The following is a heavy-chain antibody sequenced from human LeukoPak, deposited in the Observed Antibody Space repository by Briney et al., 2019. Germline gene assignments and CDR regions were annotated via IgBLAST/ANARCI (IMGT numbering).Heavy chain of an antibody. D-gene: IGHD3-22*01. Sequence: GESLKISCEGSGYSFTNYWIGRVRQMPGKGLEWMGIIYPGDPDTRYSPSFQGQVTISADKSISTAYLQWSSLKASDTAMYYCARRQYYYDSSGYYYGYFQHWGQGTLVTVSS. V-gene: IGHV5-51*01. CDR3: ARRQYYYDSSGYYYGYFQH. CDR2: IYPGDPDT. J-gene: IGHJ1*01. CDR1: GYSFTNYW.